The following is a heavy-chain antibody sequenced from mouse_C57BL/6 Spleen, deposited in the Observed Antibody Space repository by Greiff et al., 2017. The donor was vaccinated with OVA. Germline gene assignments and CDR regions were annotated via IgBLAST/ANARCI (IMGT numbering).Heavy chain of an antibody. CDR1: GYTFTDYY. CDR2: INPNNGGT. V-gene: IGHV1-26*01. CDR3: ARYDYDGFDY. J-gene: IGHJ2*01. Sequence: VQLQQSGPELVKPGASVKISCKASGYTFTDYYMNWVKQSHGKSLEWIGDINPNNGGTSYNQKFKGKATLTVDKSSSTAYMELRSLTSEDSGVYYCARYDYDGFDYWGQGTTLTVSS. D-gene: IGHD2-4*01.